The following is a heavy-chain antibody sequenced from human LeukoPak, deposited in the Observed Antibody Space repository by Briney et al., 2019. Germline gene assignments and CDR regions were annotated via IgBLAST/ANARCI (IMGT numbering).Heavy chain of an antibody. Sequence: SGRSLRLSCAASGFTFSSYGMHWVRQAPGKGLEWVAVIWYDGSNKYYADSVKGRFTISRDNSKNTLYLQMNSLRAEDTAVYYCARHGLKLVGLSTIYFDNWGQGTLVTVSS. CDR2: IWYDGSNK. CDR1: GFTFSSYG. J-gene: IGHJ4*02. D-gene: IGHD1-26*01. CDR3: ARHGLKLVGLSTIYFDN. V-gene: IGHV3-33*01.